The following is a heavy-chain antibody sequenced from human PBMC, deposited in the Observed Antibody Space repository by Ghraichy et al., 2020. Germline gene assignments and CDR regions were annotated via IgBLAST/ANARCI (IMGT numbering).Heavy chain of an antibody. Sequence: GALRLSCAASGFTFGEYAMSWVRQAPGKGLEWVATITAAGDTTYFADSVKGRFTISRDNSKNTLYLQMNSLRAEDTAVYYCAKRWLRFYFDSWGQGALVTVSS. J-gene: IGHJ4*02. V-gene: IGHV3-23*01. CDR2: ITAAGDTT. CDR1: GFTFGEYA. CDR3: AKRWLRFYFDS. D-gene: IGHD5-12*01.